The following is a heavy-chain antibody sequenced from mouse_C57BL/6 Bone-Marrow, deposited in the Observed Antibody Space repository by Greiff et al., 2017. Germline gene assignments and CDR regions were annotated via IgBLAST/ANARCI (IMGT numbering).Heavy chain of an antibody. CDR3: ARAGNLFY. V-gene: IGHV1-64*01. Sequence: QVQLQQPGAELVKPGASVKLSCKASGYTFTSYWMHWVKQRPGQGLEWIGRIHPNSGSTNYNEKFKSKVTLTVDKSSSTAYMQISSLTSEDSAVYYCARAGNLFYWGQGTLVTVSA. J-gene: IGHJ3*01. CDR2: IHPNSGST. D-gene: IGHD1-1*01. CDR1: GYTFTSYW.